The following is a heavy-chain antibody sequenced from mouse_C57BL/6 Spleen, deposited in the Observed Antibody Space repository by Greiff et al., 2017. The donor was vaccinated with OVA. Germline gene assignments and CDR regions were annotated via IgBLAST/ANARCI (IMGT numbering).Heavy chain of an antibody. V-gene: IGHV10-1*01. Sequence: DVQLVESGGGLVQPTGSLKLSCAASGFSFNTYAMNWVRQAPGKGLEWVARIRSKSNNYATYYADSVKDRFTISRDDSESMLYLQMNNLKTEDTAMYYCVRSRGPFDYWGQGTTLTVSS. J-gene: IGHJ2*01. CDR1: GFSFNTYA. CDR2: IRSKSNNYAT. CDR3: VRSRGPFDY.